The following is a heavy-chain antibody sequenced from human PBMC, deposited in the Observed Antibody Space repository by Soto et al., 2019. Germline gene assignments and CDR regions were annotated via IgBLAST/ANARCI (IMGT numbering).Heavy chain of an antibody. J-gene: IGHJ5*02. D-gene: IGHD3-16*01. CDR1: GFTFTSYS. V-gene: IGHV3-48*02. CDR2: ITSKSTTI. CDR3: VREMGACSDSSCYPGPYDS. Sequence: QPVGSLRLSCAASGFTFTSYSMNWVRQAPGQGLEWVSYITSKSTTIKYADSVKGRFTVSRDNAKNSLYLQLNSLRDEDTAVYYCVREMGACSDSSCYPGPYDSWGQGTLVTVSS.